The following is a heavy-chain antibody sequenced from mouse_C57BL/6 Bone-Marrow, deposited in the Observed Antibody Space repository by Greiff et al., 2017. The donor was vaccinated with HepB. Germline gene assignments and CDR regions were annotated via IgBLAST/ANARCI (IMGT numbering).Heavy chain of an antibody. CDR3: ARGDWFAY. J-gene: IGHJ3*01. CDR1: GFTFSDYG. Sequence: EVKVVESGGGLVKPGGSLKLSCAASGFTFSDYGMHWVRQAPEQGLEWVAYISSGSSTIYYADTVKGRFTISRDNAKNTLFLQMTSLRSEDTAMYDCARGDWFAYWGQGTLVTVSA. CDR2: ISSGSSTI. V-gene: IGHV5-17*01.